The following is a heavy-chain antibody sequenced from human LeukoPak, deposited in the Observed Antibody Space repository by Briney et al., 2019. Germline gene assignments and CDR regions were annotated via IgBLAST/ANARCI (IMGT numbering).Heavy chain of an antibody. D-gene: IGHD6-19*01. CDR3: ARVGGYSSGWYNFDY. Sequence: GGSLRLSCAASGFTFSSYEMNWVRQAPGKGLEWVSYISSSGSTIYYADSVKGRFTISRDNAKNSLYLQMNSLRAEDTAVYYCARVGGYSSGWYNFDYWGQGTLVTVSS. V-gene: IGHV3-48*03. J-gene: IGHJ4*02. CDR1: GFTFSSYE. CDR2: ISSSGSTI.